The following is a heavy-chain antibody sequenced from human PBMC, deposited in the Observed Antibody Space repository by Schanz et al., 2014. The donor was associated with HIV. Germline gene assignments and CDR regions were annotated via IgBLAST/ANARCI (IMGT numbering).Heavy chain of an antibody. V-gene: IGHV1-2*02. J-gene: IGHJ5*02. D-gene: IGHD4-4*01. CDR2: ISPYNGDR. Sequence: QVQLVQSGAEVKRPGASVKVSCKASGYTFTSQYMHWVRQAPGQGLDWVGWISPYNGDRKYDQKFQGRVTLTTDTXTNPAHMELRSLRSDDTAVYSCAREKTTLNWFDPWGQGTLVTVSA. CDR3: AREKTTLNWFDP. CDR1: GYTFTSQY.